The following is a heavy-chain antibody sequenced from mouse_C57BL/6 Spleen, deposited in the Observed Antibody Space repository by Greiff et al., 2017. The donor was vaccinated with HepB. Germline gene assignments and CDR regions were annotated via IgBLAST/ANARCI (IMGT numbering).Heavy chain of an antibody. Sequence: VQLQQSGAELVKPGASVKISCKASGYAFSSYWMNWVKQRHGTGLEWIGQIYPGDGDTNYNGKFKVKAKLAADKSSSTAYMQLSSLTSEDSAVYFCARGGITTVGYFDVWGTGTTVTVSS. V-gene: IGHV1-80*01. CDR2: IYPGDGDT. CDR1: GYAFSSYW. J-gene: IGHJ1*03. D-gene: IGHD1-1*01. CDR3: ARGGITTVGYFDV.